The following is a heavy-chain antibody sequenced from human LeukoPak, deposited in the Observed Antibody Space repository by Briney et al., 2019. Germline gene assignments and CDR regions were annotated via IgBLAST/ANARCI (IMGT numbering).Heavy chain of an antibody. CDR3: ARAITMVRGVTGRYYMDV. D-gene: IGHD3-10*01. Sequence: ASVKVSCKASGYTFTSYDINWVRQAPGQGLEWMGWMNPNSGNTVYAQKFQGRVTMTRNTSISTAYMELSSLRSEDTAVYYCARAITMVRGVTGRYYMDVWGKGTTVTVSS. V-gene: IGHV1-8*01. CDR2: MNPNSGNT. CDR1: GYTFTSYD. J-gene: IGHJ6*03.